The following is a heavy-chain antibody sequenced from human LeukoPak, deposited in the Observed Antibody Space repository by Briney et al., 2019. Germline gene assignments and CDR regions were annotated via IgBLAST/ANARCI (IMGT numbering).Heavy chain of an antibody. J-gene: IGHJ4*02. Sequence: GGSLRLSCAASGFTFSDYYMSWIRQAPGKGLEWVSYISRSSSYYADSVKGRFTISRDNAKNSLYLQMNSLRAEDTAVYYCARLSYESSGYYPFDYWGQGTLVTVSS. CDR1: GFTFSDYY. V-gene: IGHV3-11*06. CDR3: ARLSYESSGYYPFDY. CDR2: ISRSSS. D-gene: IGHD3-22*01.